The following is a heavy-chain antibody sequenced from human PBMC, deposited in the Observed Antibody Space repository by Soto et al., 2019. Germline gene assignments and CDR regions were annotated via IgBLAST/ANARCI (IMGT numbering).Heavy chain of an antibody. V-gene: IGHV4-39*01. CDR3: ASPSRYCSSTSCYRGYYYYYMDV. Sequence: QLQLQESGPGLVKPSETLSLTCTVSGGSISSSSYYWGWIRQPPGKGLEWIGSIYYSGSTYYNPSLKSRVSISVDTSKNQCSLKLGSVAAADRAVYYCASPSRYCSSTSCYRGYYYYYMDVWGKGTTVTVSS. CDR1: GGSISSSSYY. J-gene: IGHJ6*03. D-gene: IGHD2-2*01. CDR2: IYYSGST.